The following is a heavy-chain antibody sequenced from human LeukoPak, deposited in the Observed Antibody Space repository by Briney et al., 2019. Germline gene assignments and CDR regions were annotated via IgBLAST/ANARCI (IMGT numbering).Heavy chain of an antibody. J-gene: IGHJ4*02. Sequence: GESLKISCKGSGYSFTNHWIGWVRHMPGKGLEWMGIIYPGDSDTRYSPSFQGQVTISADRSISTAYLQWSSLKASDTAMYYCARLPQWGGTYHFDYWGQGTLLTVSS. CDR2: IYPGDSDT. D-gene: IGHD1-26*01. CDR1: GYSFTNHW. CDR3: ARLPQWGGTYHFDY. V-gene: IGHV5-51*01.